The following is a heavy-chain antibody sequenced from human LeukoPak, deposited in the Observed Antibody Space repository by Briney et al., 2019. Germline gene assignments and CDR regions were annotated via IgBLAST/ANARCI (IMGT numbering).Heavy chain of an antibody. CDR3: ARELVVQLVLAPDAFDI. D-gene: IGHD6-13*01. CDR2: LYHSGST. V-gene: IGHV4-30-2*01. Sequence: SETLSLTCTVSGGSISSGGYYWSWIRQPPGKGLEWIGYLYHSGSTYYNPSLKSRVTISVDRSKNQFSLKLSSVTAADTAVYYCARELVVQLVLAPDAFDIWGQGTMVTVSS. J-gene: IGHJ3*02. CDR1: GGSISSGGYY.